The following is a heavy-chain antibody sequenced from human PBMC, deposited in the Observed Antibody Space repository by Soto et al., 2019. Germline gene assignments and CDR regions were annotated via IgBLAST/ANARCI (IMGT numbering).Heavy chain of an antibody. D-gene: IGHD3-10*01. CDR2: VHDSWGS. CDR1: GGSISNYY. V-gene: IGHV4-59*08. Sequence: PSETLSLTCTVSGGSISNYYWSWFRQTPGKGLEWIGYVHDSWGSNYNPSLKSRVAISVDTSKNQFALKLSSVTAADTAVYYCARQGASTMVRGVMPYYYYGMDVWGQGTTVTVSS. CDR3: ARQGASTMVRGVMPYYYYGMDV. J-gene: IGHJ6*02.